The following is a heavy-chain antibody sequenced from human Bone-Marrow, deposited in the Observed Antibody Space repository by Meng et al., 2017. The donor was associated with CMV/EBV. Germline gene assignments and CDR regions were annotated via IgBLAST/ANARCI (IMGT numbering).Heavy chain of an antibody. CDR3: ARDPLVKSYVVVPAASDY. CDR2: IKQDGSEK. J-gene: IGHJ4*01. Sequence: GGSLRLSCAASGFSSSSYAMSWVRQAPGKGLEWVANIKQDGSEKYYVGSVKGRFTITRDNAKNTLYLQMNSLRAEDTAVYYCARDPLVKSYVVVPAASDYWGQGTMVTVSS. D-gene: IGHD2-2*01. CDR1: GFSSSSYA. V-gene: IGHV3-7*01.